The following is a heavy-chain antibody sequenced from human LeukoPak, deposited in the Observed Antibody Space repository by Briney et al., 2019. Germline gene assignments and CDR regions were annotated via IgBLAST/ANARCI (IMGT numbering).Heavy chain of an antibody. Sequence: ASVKVSCKASGYTFTSYGISWVRHAPGQGHEWMGWISAYNGNTNYAQKLQGRVTMTTDTSSSTAYMELRSLRSDDAAVYYCARSPGYDDYYMDVWGKGTTVTVSS. CDR1: GYTFTSYG. CDR2: ISAYNGNT. V-gene: IGHV1-18*01. J-gene: IGHJ6*03. CDR3: ARSPGYDDYYMDV.